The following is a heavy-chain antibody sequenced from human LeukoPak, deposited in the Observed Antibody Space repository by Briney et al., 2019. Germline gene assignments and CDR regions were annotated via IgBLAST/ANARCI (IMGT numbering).Heavy chain of an antibody. V-gene: IGHV1-18*01. CDR2: ISAYNGNT. CDR1: GYTFTSYG. D-gene: IGHD3-10*01. Sequence: ASVKVSCKASGYTFTSYGISWVRQAPGQGLEWMGWISAYNGNTNYAQKLQGRVTMTTDTSTSTAYMELRSLRSDDTAVYYCAAAYYGSGSYYNVEAFDIWGQGTMVTVSS. CDR3: AAAYYGSGSYYNVEAFDI. J-gene: IGHJ3*02.